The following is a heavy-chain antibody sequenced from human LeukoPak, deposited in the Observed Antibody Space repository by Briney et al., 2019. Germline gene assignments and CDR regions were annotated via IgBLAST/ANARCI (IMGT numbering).Heavy chain of an antibody. Sequence: SQTLSLTCAISGDSVSSNIAAWNWIRQSPSRGLEWLGRTYYRSNWYNNYPVSVKSRITINPDTSKNQFTLQLSSVTPEDTAVYYCAAEGGSGRLNWGLGTVVTVSS. D-gene: IGHD3-10*01. CDR1: GDSVSSNIAA. CDR3: AAEGGSGRLN. J-gene: IGHJ4*02. V-gene: IGHV6-1*01. CDR2: TYYRSNWYN.